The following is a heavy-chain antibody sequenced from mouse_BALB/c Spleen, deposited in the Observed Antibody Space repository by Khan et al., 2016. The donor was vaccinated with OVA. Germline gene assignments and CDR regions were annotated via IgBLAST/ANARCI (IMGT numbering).Heavy chain of an antibody. Sequence: VQLQQSGPELVKPGASVKMSCKASGYTFTSYVIHWVKQKPGQGLEWIGDIYPYNDDTKYIDAFKGKATLTSDKSSSTAYMELSSLTSEDSAVYFCATQGSTYHWFTYWGQGTLVSVSA. V-gene: IGHV1S136*01. J-gene: IGHJ3*01. D-gene: IGHD1-1*01. CDR3: ATQGSTYHWFTY. CDR1: GYTFTSYV. CDR2: IYPYNDDT.